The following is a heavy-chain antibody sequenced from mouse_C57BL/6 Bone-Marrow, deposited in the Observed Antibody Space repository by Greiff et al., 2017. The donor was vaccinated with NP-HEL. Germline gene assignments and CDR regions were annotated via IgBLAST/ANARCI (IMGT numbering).Heavy chain of an antibody. CDR1: GYTFTSYG. J-gene: IGHJ1*03. D-gene: IGHD1-1*01. Sequence: QVQLQQSGAELARPGASVKLSCKASGYTFTSYGISWVKQRTGQGLEWIGEIYPRSGNTYYNEKFKGKATLTADKSSSTAYMELRSLTSEDSAGYFCAREGVRIGDGRSYVRDFDVWGTGTTVTVSS. CDR3: AREGVRIGDGRSYVRDFDV. CDR2: IYPRSGNT. V-gene: IGHV1-81*01.